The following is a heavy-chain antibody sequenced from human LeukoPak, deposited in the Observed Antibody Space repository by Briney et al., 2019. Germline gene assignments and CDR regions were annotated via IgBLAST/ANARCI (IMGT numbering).Heavy chain of an antibody. CDR2: MNPVSGNA. J-gene: IGHJ4*02. D-gene: IGHD6-13*01. CDR3: ARAPMGAAALY. CDR1: GYTFTNFD. V-gene: IGHV1-8*01. Sequence: ASVTVSCKASGYTFTNFDINWVRQAPGQGLEWMGWMNPVSGNAGSAQKFQGRVTLTRDTSISTAYMELSSLRSDDTAFYYCARAPMGAAALYWGQGTLVTVPS.